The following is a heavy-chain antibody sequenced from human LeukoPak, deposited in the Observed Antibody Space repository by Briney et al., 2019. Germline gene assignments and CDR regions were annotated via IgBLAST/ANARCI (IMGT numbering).Heavy chain of an antibody. CDR3: ASGGQGWYCYYGMDV. D-gene: IGHD6-19*01. V-gene: IGHV3-30-3*01. CDR1: GFTFSSYA. J-gene: IGHJ6*02. Sequence: GGSLRLSCAASGFTFSSYAMHWVRQAPGKGLEWVAVISYDGSNKYYADSVKGRFTISRDNSKNTLYLQMNSLRAEDTAVYYCASGGQGWYCYYGMDVWGQGTTVTVSS. CDR2: ISYDGSNK.